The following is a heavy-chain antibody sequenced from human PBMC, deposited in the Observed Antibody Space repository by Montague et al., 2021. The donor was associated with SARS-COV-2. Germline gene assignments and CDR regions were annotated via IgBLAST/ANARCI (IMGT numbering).Heavy chain of an antibody. V-gene: IGHV3-30*04. CDR2: ISYDGSNK. CDR1: GFTFSSYA. Sequence: RSLSLAASGFTFSSYAMHWVRQAPGKGLEWVAVISYDGSNKYYADSVKGRFTISRDNSKNTLYLQMNSLRAEDTAVYYCARAAGNYDILTGYYDYWGQGTLVTVSS. J-gene: IGHJ4*02. D-gene: IGHD3-9*01. CDR3: ARAAGNYDILTGYYDY.